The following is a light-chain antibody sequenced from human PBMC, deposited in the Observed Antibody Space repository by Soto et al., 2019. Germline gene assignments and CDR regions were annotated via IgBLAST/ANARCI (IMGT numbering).Light chain of an antibody. J-gene: IGKJ1*01. CDR2: GAS. CDR1: QSGSSN. CDR3: QQYNNWPQT. Sequence: EIVMTQSPATLSVSPGERATLSCRASQSGSSNLAWYQQKPGQAPRLLIYGASTRATGIPAMFSGSWSGTEFTLTISSLQSEDFAVYYCQQYNNWPQTFGQGTKVDIK. V-gene: IGKV3-15*01.